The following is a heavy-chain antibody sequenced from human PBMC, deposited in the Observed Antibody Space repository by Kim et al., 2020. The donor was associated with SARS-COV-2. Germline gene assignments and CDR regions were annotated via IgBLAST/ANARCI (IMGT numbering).Heavy chain of an antibody. CDR2: INPSGGST. V-gene: IGHV1-46*01. Sequence: ASVKVSCKASGYTFTSYYMHWVRQAPGQGLEWMGIINPSGGSTSYAQKFQGRVTMTRDTSTSTVYMELSSLRSEDTAVYYCTHGSGQKGGLFDIWGQGTMVTVSS. CDR1: GYTFTSYY. J-gene: IGHJ3*02. D-gene: IGHD2-15*01. CDR3: THGSGQKGGLFDI.